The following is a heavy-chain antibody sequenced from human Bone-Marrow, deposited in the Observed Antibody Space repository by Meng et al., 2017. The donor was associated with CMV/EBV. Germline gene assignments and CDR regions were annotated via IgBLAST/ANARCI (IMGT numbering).Heavy chain of an antibody. J-gene: IGHJ6*01. V-gene: IGHV4-39*01. CDR1: GGSISSSSYY. CDR2: IYYSGNT. CDR3: ARISSSDYDFWSGYYIGAYYYYGMDV. D-gene: IGHD3-3*01. Sequence: SVTLSLTCTVSGGSISSSSYYWGWIRQPPGKGLEWIGSIYYSGNTYNNPSLKSRVTISVDTSKNQFSLKLSFLTAADTAVYYCARISSSDYDFWSGYYIGAYYYYGMDVWGQGTTVTVSS.